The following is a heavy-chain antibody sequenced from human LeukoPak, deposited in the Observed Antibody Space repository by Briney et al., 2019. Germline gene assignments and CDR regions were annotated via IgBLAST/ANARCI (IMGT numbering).Heavy chain of an antibody. V-gene: IGHV3-64D*06. J-gene: IGHJ4*02. D-gene: IGHD3-9*01. CDR3: VIVRGYFDSSGSDY. CDR2: ITSNGGSA. CDR1: GFTFSSYT. Sequence: GGSLRLSCSASGFTFSSYTIHWVRQAPGKGLEFVSAITSNGGSAYYADSVKGRFTISRDNSKNTVYLQMSSLRAEDTAVYYCVIVRGYFDSSGSDYWGQGTLVTVSS.